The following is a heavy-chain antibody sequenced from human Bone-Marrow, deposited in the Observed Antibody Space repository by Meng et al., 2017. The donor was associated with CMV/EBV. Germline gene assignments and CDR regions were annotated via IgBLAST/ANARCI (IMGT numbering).Heavy chain of an antibody. D-gene: IGHD3-9*01. CDR3: AREGNELRYFDWLLFV. CDR2: ISYDGSNK. V-gene: IGHV3-30*04. J-gene: IGHJ4*02. Sequence: GGSLRLSCAASGFTCSSYAMHWVRQAPGKGLEWVAVISYDGSNKYYADSVKGRFTISRDNSKNTLYLQMNSLRAEDTAVYYCAREGNELRYFDWLLFVWGQGTRVTGSS. CDR1: GFTCSSYA.